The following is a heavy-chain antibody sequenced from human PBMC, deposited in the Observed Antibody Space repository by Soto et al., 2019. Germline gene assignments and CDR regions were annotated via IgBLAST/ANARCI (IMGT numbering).Heavy chain of an antibody. CDR3: ARGWDANS. V-gene: IGHV4-61*01. J-gene: IGHJ4*02. CDR1: GASVSSGNQY. CDR2: IYNSVIT. Sequence: SETLSLTCTVSGASVSSGNQYWSWIRQPPGKRLEWIGFIYNSVITNYSPSLKSRVSISADTSRNQFSLKMSSVTAADTAVYYCARGWDANSWGQGTLVTVSS. D-gene: IGHD6-19*01.